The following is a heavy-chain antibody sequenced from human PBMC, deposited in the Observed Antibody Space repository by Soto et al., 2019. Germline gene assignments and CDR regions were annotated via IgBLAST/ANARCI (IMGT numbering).Heavy chain of an antibody. Sequence: QVQLVQSGAEVKKPGASVKVSCKASGYTFYSYDITWVQQAPGQGLEWMGTTSAYNGNTNFAQNLQGRVTMTIDKSTATAYMELNSLTSDDTAVYYCARAPATVTTERALGYWGQGTLVTVSS. CDR1: GYTFYSYD. CDR2: TSAYNGNT. J-gene: IGHJ4*02. CDR3: ARAPATVTTERALGY. D-gene: IGHD4-17*01. V-gene: IGHV1-18*01.